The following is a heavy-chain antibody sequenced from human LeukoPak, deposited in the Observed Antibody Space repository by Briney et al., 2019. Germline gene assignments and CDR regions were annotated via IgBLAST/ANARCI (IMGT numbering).Heavy chain of an antibody. V-gene: IGHV4-38-2*02. CDR2: IFHTGST. Sequence: SEALSLTCTVSGDSISSCNYWGWIGQPPGKGLEWIGSIFHTGSTYFNLSLKSRVTISVDTSKNQSPLTLSSVTAADTAVYYCARDGQVVGRTMSDYWGQGTLVTASS. J-gene: IGHJ4*02. CDR1: GDSISSCNY. CDR3: ARDGQVVGRTMSDY. D-gene: IGHD1-26*01.